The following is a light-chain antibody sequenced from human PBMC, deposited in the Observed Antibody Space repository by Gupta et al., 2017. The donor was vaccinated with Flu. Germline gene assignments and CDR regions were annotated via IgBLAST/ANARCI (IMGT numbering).Light chain of an antibody. Sequence: DIQMTPSPSSLSASVGDRDTITCRASQSISSYLNWYQQKPGKAPKLLIYAASSLQSGVPSRFSGSGSGTDCTLTISSLQPEDFATYYCQQSYITPYSFGQGTKLEIK. CDR2: AAS. CDR1: QSISSY. J-gene: IGKJ2*03. CDR3: QQSYITPYS. V-gene: IGKV1-39*01.